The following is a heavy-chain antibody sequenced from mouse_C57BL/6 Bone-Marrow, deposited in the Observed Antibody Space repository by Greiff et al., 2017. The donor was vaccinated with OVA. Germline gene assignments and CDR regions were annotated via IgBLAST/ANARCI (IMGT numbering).Heavy chain of an antibody. CDR1: GFTFSSYA. CDR2: ISSGGDYI. Sequence: EVHLVESGEGLVKPGGSLKLSCAASGFTFSSYAMSWVRQTPEKRLEWVAYISSGGDYIYYADTVKGRFTISRDNARNTLYLQMSSLKSEDTAMYYCTRDVITTVVATRYFDVWGTGTTVTVSS. CDR3: TRDVITTVVATRYFDV. D-gene: IGHD1-1*01. V-gene: IGHV5-9-1*02. J-gene: IGHJ1*03.